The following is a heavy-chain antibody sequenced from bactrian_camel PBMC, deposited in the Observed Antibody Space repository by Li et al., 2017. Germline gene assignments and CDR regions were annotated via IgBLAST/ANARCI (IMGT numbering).Heavy chain of an antibody. J-gene: IGHJ4*01. CDR2: INGGGTRT. D-gene: IGHD7*01. CDR1: GFAFSSYG. V-gene: IGHV3S40*01. Sequence: VQLVESGGALVQPGGSLTLSCAASGFAFSSYGMNWVRQVPGKGLEWVSTINGGGTRTSYADSVKGRFTISRDNAENTLYLQMNDLKEEDTAMYYCVRDWPGTVATQGTQVTVS.